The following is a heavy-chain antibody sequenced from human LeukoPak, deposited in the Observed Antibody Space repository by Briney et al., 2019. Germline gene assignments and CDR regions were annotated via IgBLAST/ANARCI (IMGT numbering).Heavy chain of an antibody. CDR2: IYHSGST. J-gene: IGHJ3*02. CDR1: GYSISSGYY. Sequence: PSETLSLTCAVSGYSISSGYYGGGIRQPPGKGLEGIGIIYHSGSTYYNPSLKSRVTISVDTSKNQFSLKLSSVTAADTAVYYCARQGVAHAFDIWGQGTMVTVSS. CDR3: ARQGVAHAFDI. V-gene: IGHV4-38-2*01. D-gene: IGHD3-3*01.